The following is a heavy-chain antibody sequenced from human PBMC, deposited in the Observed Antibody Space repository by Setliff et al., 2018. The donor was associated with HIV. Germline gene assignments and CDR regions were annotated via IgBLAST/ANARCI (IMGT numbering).Heavy chain of an antibody. CDR3: ARGGGYDRSGYYPFDY. CDR2: IYYSGST. Sequence: SETLSLTCTVSGGSISSSSYYWGWIRQPPGKGLEWIGSIYYSGSTYANPSLKSRVTMSVDTSKNQFSLKLSSVTAADTAVYYCARGGGYDRSGYYPFDYWGQGTPVTVSS. J-gene: IGHJ4*02. V-gene: IGHV4-39*07. D-gene: IGHD3-22*01. CDR1: GGSISSSSYY.